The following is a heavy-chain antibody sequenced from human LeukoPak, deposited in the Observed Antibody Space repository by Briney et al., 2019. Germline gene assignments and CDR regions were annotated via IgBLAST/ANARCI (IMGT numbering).Heavy chain of an antibody. V-gene: IGHV3-7*04. D-gene: IGHD1-26*01. CDR3: ARDRRALAFDI. CDR2: IKQDGSEK. J-gene: IGHJ3*02. Sequence: GGSLRLSCAGSGFTFSSYWMSWVRQAPGKGLEWVANIKQDGSEKYYVDSVKGRFTISRDNAKNSLYLQMNSLRAEDTAVYYCARDRRALAFDIWGQGTMVTVSS. CDR1: GFTFSSYW.